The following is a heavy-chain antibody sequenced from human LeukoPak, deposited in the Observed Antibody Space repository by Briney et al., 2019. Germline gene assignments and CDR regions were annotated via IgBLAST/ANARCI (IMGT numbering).Heavy chain of an antibody. CDR2: MNPNSGNT. J-gene: IGHJ6*03. D-gene: IGHD4-11*01. CDR3: ANSRRGNDYSFGDYYMDV. V-gene: IGHV1-8*01. CDR1: GYTFTNDD. Sequence: GASVKVSCKASGYTFTNDDINWVRQATGQGLEWMGWMNPNSGNTSYAQNFQGRVTMTRNTSTTTAYMELSSLRSEDTAVYYCANSRRGNDYSFGDYYMDVWGKGTTVTVSS.